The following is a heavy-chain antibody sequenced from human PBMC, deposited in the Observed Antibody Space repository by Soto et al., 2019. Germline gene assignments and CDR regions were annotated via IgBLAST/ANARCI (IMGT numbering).Heavy chain of an antibody. J-gene: IGHJ4*02. V-gene: IGHV3-23*01. CDR2: ISSSGGSA. CDR3: ARGATSPSY. Sequence: EVQLLESGGGLVQPGGSLRLSCAASGFTFSSYGMSRVRQAPGKGLEWVSAISSSGGSAYYADSVKGRFTISRDNSKNTLYLQMNSLRAEDTAVYYCARGATSPSYWGQGTLVPVSS. CDR1: GFTFSSYG.